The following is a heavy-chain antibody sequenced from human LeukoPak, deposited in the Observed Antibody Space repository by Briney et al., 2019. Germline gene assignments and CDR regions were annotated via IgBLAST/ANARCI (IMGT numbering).Heavy chain of an antibody. CDR3: ARGGGYSYGPFGY. V-gene: IGHV3-53*01. D-gene: IGHD5-18*01. Sequence: GGSLRLSCAASGFTVSSNYMNWVRQAPGKGLEWVSVTYSGGSTYYADSVKGRFTVSRDNSKNTLYPQLNSVTAEDTAVYYCARGGGYSYGPFGYWGQGTLVTVSS. J-gene: IGHJ4*02. CDR1: GFTVSSNY. CDR2: TYSGGST.